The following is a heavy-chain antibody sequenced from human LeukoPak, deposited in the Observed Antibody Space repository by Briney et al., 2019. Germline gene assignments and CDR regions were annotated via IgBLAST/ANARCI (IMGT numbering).Heavy chain of an antibody. CDR1: GGSISSTTYY. CDR3: ARLVARSWPTDY. V-gene: IGHV4-39*01. J-gene: IGHJ4*02. D-gene: IGHD6-13*01. Sequence: SETLSLTCTVSGGSISSTTYYWAWIRPPPGKGLEWIGNIYYRGTTYYNPSLKSRVTISVDTSKNQFSLKLSSVTAADTAVYYCARLVARSWPTDYWGQGILVTVSS. CDR2: IYYRGTT.